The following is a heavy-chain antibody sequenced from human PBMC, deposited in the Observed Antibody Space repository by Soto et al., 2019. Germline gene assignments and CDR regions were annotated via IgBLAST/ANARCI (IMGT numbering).Heavy chain of an antibody. CDR2: ISYDGSDK. Sequence: GGSLRLSCAASGFTFSSYAMHWVRQAPGKGLEWVALISYDGSDKDYADSVKGRFTISRDNSKSTLYLQMTSLRAEDTALYYCARDHDSSSWYGYLDYWGQGTLVTVSS. CDR1: GFTFSSYA. CDR3: ARDHDSSSWYGYLDY. D-gene: IGHD6-13*01. J-gene: IGHJ4*02. V-gene: IGHV3-30-3*01.